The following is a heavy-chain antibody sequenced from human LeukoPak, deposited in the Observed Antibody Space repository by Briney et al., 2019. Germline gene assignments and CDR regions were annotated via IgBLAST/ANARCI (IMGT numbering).Heavy chain of an antibody. D-gene: IGHD2-15*01. V-gene: IGHV4-59*01. CDR1: GGSISSYY. Sequence: SETLSLTCTVSGGSISSYYWSWFRQPPGKGLEWIGYIYYSGSTNYNASLTNRVTISVDTSKNQFSLKLSSVTAADTAVYYCAREVGYCSGGSCYSYFDYWGQGTLVTVSS. CDR3: AREVGYCSGGSCYSYFDY. J-gene: IGHJ4*02. CDR2: IYYSGST.